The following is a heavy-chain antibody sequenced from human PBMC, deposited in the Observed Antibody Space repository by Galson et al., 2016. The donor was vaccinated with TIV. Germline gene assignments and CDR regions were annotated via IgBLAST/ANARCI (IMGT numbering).Heavy chain of an antibody. CDR1: GYGFSNYG. Sequence: SVKVSCKASGYGFSNYGFIWVRQAPGQGLEWVGWISSYNGHIEYAQKFQGRGTLTTDTSTSTAYMGLRSLRSNDTAVYYCSRAAKPPGPVAGIWGQGTMGTVCS. V-gene: IGHV1-18*01. J-gene: IGHJ3*02. D-gene: IGHD6-13*01. CDR2: ISSYNGHI. CDR3: SRAAKPPGPVAGI.